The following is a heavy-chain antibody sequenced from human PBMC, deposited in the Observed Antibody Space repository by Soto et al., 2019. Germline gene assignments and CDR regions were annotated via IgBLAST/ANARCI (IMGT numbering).Heavy chain of an antibody. CDR2: IYSGGST. J-gene: IGHJ4*02. V-gene: IGHV3-53*02. D-gene: IGHD2-15*01. CDR3: VREDGVVGVSSAFDS. Sequence: DLVETGGGLIQPGGSLRLSCAASGLSVSSSDMSWVRQASGKGLEWVSVIYSGGSTHDADSVKGRFTISRDNAQNSLFLQMGRLGPEDTAIYYCVREDGVVGVSSAFDSWGQGTLVTVSS. CDR1: GLSVSSSD.